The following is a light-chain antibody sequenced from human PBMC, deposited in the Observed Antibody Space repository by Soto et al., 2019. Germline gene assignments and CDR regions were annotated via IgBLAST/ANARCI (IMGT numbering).Light chain of an antibody. CDR2: DVS. Sequence: QPVLTQPASVSGSPGQSITISCTGTSSDVGAYNYVSWYQQHPCKAPKLMIFDVSNRPSGVSNRFSGSKSGNTASLTISGLQAEDEADYYCSSYTTATTRVFGGGTKLTVL. J-gene: IGLJ3*02. CDR1: SSDVGAYNY. V-gene: IGLV2-14*01. CDR3: SSYTTATTRV.